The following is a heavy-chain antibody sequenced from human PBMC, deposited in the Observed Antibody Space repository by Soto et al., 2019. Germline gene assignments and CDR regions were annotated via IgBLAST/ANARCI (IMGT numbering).Heavy chain of an antibody. Sequence: PSETLSLTCTVSGGSISSGGYYWSWIRQHPGKGLEWIGYIYYSGSTYYNPSLKSRVTISVDTSKNQFSLKLSSVTAADTAVYYCARGLKGGHIVVVTAIHHWFDPWGQGTLVTVYS. CDR3: ARGLKGGHIVVVTAIHHWFDP. CDR1: GGSISSGGYY. CDR2: IYYSGST. J-gene: IGHJ5*02. D-gene: IGHD2-21*02. V-gene: IGHV4-31*03.